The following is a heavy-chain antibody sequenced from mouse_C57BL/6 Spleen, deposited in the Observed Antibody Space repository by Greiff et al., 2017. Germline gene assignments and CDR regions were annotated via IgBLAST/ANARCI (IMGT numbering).Heavy chain of an antibody. D-gene: IGHD1-1*01. V-gene: IGHV1-64*01. J-gene: IGHJ1*03. CDR3: AIYPYASGSDGYCDV. CDR2: IHPNSGST. CDR1: GYTFTSYW. Sequence: QVQLQQPGAELVKPGASVKLSCKASGYTFTSYWMHWVKQRPGQGLEWIGMIHPNSGSTNYNEKFKSKATLTVDKSSSTAYMQLSSLTSEDSAVYYCAIYPYASGSDGYCDVWGTGTTVPVSS.